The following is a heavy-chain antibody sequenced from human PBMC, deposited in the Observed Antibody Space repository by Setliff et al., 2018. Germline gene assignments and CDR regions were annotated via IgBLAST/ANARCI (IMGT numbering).Heavy chain of an antibody. CDR1: GYTFAESI. J-gene: IGHJ5*02. Sequence: ASVKVSCKASGYTFAESIVSWVRQAPGQGLEWMGWIGVYSGNTYSAQRFQGRVSLTTDESTNTAYLGLRGLRSDDTAVYYCMRLVRFCSRTVCQRTSGDEAWGQGTLVTVSS. CDR2: IGVYSGNT. CDR3: MRLVRFCSRTVCQRTSGDEA. D-gene: IGHD3-3*01. V-gene: IGHV1-18*04.